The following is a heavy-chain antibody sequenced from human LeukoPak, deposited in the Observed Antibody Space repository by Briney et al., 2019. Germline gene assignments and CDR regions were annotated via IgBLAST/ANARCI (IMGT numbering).Heavy chain of an antibody. CDR2: ISYDGSNK. V-gene: IGHV3-30*03. CDR3: ASGVWFDP. CDR1: GFTFSSYG. D-gene: IGHD3-10*01. J-gene: IGHJ5*02. Sequence: GGSLRLSCAASGFTFSSYGMHWVRQAPGKGLEWVAVISYDGSNKYYADSVKGRFTISRDNSKNTLYLQMNSLRGEDTAVYYCASGVWFDPWGQGTLVTVSS.